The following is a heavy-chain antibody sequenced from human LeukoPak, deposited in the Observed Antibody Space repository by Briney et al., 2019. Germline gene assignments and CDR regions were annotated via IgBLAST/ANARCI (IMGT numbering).Heavy chain of an antibody. CDR2: IIPVFGGP. Sequence: SVKVSCKVSGGSFGSFAISWVRQAPGQGLEWLGGIIPVFGGPTYAQNFRDRVTITADESTTTIYMELSSLRSDDTAVYYCAKAQASGFDYWGQGTLVTVSS. CDR3: AKAQASGFDY. J-gene: IGHJ4*02. CDR1: GGSFGSFA. V-gene: IGHV1-69*13. D-gene: IGHD6-19*01.